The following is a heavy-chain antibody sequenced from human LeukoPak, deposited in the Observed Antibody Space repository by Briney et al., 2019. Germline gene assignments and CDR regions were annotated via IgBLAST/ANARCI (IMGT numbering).Heavy chain of an antibody. J-gene: IGHJ4*02. D-gene: IGHD2-15*01. CDR2: INPNSGGT. V-gene: IGHV1-2*02. Sequence: ASVKVSCKASGYTFTGYYMHWVRQAPGQGLGWMGWINPNSGGTNYAQKFQGRVTMTRDTSISTAYMELSRLRSDDTAVYYGASCSGGSCYSWYFDYWGQGTLVTVSS. CDR3: ASCSGGSCYSWYFDY. CDR1: GYTFTGYY.